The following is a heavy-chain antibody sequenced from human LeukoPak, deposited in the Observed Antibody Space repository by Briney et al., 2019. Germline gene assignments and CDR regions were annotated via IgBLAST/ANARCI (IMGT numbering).Heavy chain of an antibody. D-gene: IGHD6-19*01. Sequence: GGSLRLSCAASGFTFSSYGMHWVRQAPGKGLEWVAFIRYDGSNKYYADSVKGRFTISRDNSKNTLYLQMNSLRAEDTAVYYCARDAYSSGWYNYYYYYMDGWGKGTTVTVSS. J-gene: IGHJ6*03. V-gene: IGHV3-30*02. CDR2: IRYDGSNK. CDR3: ARDAYSSGWYNYYYYYMDG. CDR1: GFTFSSYG.